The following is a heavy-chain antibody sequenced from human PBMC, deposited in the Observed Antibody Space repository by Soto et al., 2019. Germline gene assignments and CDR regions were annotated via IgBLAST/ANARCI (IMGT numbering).Heavy chain of an antibody. J-gene: IGHJ6*02. CDR2: INPNSGGT. Sequence: ASVKVSCKASGYTFTGYYMHWVRQAPGQGLEWMGWINPNSGGTNYAQKFQGRVTMTRDTSISTAYMELSRLRSDDTAVYYCARASVPAAPYYYYYYGMDVWGQGTTVTVSS. D-gene: IGHD2-2*01. CDR1: GYTFTGYY. V-gene: IGHV1-2*02. CDR3: ARASVPAAPYYYYYYGMDV.